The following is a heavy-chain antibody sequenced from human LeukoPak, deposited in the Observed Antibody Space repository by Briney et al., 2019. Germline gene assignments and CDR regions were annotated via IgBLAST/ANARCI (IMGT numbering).Heavy chain of an antibody. Sequence: ASVKVSCKASGYTFTGYYMHWVRQAPGQGLEWMGWINPNSGGTNYAQKFQGRVTTTRDTSISTAYMELSRLRSDDTAVYYCARSGGFAAAAGDYWGQGTLVTVSS. CDR2: INPNSGGT. J-gene: IGHJ4*02. CDR1: GYTFTGYY. V-gene: IGHV1-2*02. D-gene: IGHD6-13*01. CDR3: ARSGGFAAAAGDY.